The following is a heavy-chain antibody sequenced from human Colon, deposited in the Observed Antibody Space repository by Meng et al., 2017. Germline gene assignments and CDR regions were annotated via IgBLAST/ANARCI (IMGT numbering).Heavy chain of an antibody. V-gene: IGHV4-4*02. CDR2: ISQSGTT. J-gene: IGHJ4*02. CDR3: VRQGMTSYSWGY. CDR1: GGSLSSSIW. Sequence: QVHLGELEPGPVEPSGHVVSTWAVSGGSLSSSIWWRWVRQPPGKGLEWIGDISQSGTTYYNPSLKSRVTITGDWSKNQFSLNLNSVTAADTALYYCVRQGMTSYSWGYWGQGTLVTVSS. D-gene: IGHD3-9*01.